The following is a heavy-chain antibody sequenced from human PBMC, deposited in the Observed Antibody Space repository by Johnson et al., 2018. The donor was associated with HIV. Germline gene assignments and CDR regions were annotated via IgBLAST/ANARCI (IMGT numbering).Heavy chain of an antibody. D-gene: IGHD5-12*01. J-gene: IGHJ3*01. CDR3: AKGRGYDYDALDF. CDR1: GFTFNKYW. Sequence: EVQLVESGGGLVQPGGSLRLSCAASGFTFNKYWMSWVRPAPGKGLEWVANIKQDGRDRYYVDSVKGRFTIYRDNAKNSLYLQMSSLRAEDTAVYYCAKGRGYDYDALDFWGQGTMVTVSS. CDR2: IKQDGRDR. V-gene: IGHV3-7*03.